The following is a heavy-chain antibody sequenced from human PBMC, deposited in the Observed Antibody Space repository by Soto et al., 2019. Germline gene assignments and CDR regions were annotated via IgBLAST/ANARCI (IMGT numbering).Heavy chain of an antibody. D-gene: IGHD1-26*01. V-gene: IGHV3-23*01. Sequence: EVQLLESGGGLVQPGGSLRLSCAASGFPFSTSAMNWVRQAPGKGLEWVSIISATSDAAHYAASVKGRFTSSRDNSKNTLYLQMNSLRAEDTAVYYCGKYSGSYPVYNGMNLWGQGTTVTVSS. J-gene: IGHJ6*02. CDR3: GKYSGSYPVYNGMNL. CDR1: GFPFSTSA. CDR2: ISATSDAA.